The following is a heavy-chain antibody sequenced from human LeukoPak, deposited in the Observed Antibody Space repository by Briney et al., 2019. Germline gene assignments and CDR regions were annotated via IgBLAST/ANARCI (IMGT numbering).Heavy chain of an antibody. CDR2: MYWDDDK. J-gene: IGHJ4*02. Sequence: SGPTLFHPPQPLTLTFTFSGFSLSTLGAGVGWIRQPPGKALEWLAHMYWDDDKRYSPSLKSRVTITKDTSKNQVVLTVTNMDPVDTATYFCAHRNHGSGLWDYWGQGTLVTVSS. CDR1: GFSLSTLGAG. D-gene: IGHD3-10*01. CDR3: AHRNHGSGLWDY. V-gene: IGHV2-5*02.